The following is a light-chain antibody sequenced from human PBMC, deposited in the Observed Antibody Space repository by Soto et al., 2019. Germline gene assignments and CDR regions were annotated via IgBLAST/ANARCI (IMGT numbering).Light chain of an antibody. J-gene: IGLJ1*01. CDR3: AAWDDSLNGPV. CDR2: YDD. Sequence: QPVLTQPPSVSEAPRQRVTISCSGSSSNIGNNAVNWYQQLPGKAPKLLIYYDDLLPSGVSDRFSGSKSGTSASLAISGLQSEDEADYYCAAWDDSLNGPVFGTGTKLTVL. CDR1: SSNIGNNA. V-gene: IGLV1-36*01.